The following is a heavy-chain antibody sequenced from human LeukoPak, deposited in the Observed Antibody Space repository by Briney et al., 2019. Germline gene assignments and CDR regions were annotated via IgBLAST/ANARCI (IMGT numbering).Heavy chain of an antibody. V-gene: IGHV1-8*01. Sequence: ASVKVSCTASGYTFTNFDINWVRQATGQGLEWMGWMNPNSGNTAYAQKFQGRVTMTRNTSITTAYMELISLRSEDTAVYYCARGTRTSDFWGQGTLVTVSS. CDR1: GYTFTNFD. CDR2: MNPNSGNT. J-gene: IGHJ4*02. CDR3: ARGTRTSDF.